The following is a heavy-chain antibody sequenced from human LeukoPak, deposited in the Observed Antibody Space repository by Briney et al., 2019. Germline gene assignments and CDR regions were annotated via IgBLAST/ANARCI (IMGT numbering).Heavy chain of an antibody. CDR3: TTDHGLYCSGPTCVLTDY. J-gene: IGHJ4*02. Sequence: GGSLRLSCAASGFTFSNAWMNWVRQAPGKGLEWVGRIKSKTDGGTTDYAAPVKGRFTISRDDSKNTLYLQMNSLKTEDTAVYYCTTDHGLYCSGPTCVLTDYWGQGTLVTVSS. V-gene: IGHV3-15*01. D-gene: IGHD2-2*01. CDR2: IKSKTDGGTT. CDR1: GFTFSNAW.